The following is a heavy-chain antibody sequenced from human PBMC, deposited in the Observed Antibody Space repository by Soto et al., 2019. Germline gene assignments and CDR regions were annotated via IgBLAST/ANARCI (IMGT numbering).Heavy chain of an antibody. D-gene: IGHD2-8*02. Sequence: PSETLSLTCTVSGGSISSSSYYWGWIRQPPRKGLECVGTIYYDGSAYYNPSLKSRVTISVDTSKNQFSLKLSSVTAADTAVYYCARDKITGLFDYWGQGTLVTVSS. J-gene: IGHJ4*02. CDR3: ARDKITGLFDY. CDR2: IYYDGSA. CDR1: GGSISSSSYY. V-gene: IGHV4-39*02.